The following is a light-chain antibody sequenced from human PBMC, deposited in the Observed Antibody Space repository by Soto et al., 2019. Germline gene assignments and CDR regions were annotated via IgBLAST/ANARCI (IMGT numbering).Light chain of an antibody. V-gene: IGLV7-43*01. CDR3: LLYYGGTWV. J-gene: IGLJ3*02. CDR2: GTS. Sequence: QAVVTQEPSLTVSPGGTGTLTCASSTGAVTSGQYPNWFQQKPGQAPRMLIYGTSNNHSWAPARFSAFLPGDRADLTLSGVQPEDKGEYHCLLYYGGTWVLGRGTQLTVL. CDR1: TGAVTSGQY.